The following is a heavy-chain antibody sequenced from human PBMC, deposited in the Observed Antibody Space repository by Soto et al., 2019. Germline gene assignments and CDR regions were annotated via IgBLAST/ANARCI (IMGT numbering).Heavy chain of an antibody. CDR2: ISYDGSNK. Sequence: GGSLRLSCAASGFTFSSYAMHWVRQAPGKGLEWVAVISYDGSNKYCADSVKGRFTISRDNSKNTLYLQMNSLRAEDTAVYYCARDRGYSYGYLDYWGQGTLVTV. CDR3: ARDRGYSYGYLDY. CDR1: GFTFSSYA. V-gene: IGHV3-30-3*01. D-gene: IGHD5-18*01. J-gene: IGHJ4*02.